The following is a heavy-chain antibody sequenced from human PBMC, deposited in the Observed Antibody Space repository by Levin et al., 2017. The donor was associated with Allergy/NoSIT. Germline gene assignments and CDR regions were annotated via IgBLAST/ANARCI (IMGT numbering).Heavy chain of an antibody. Sequence: GGSLRLSCAASGFTFSDYWMSWVRQAPGKGLEWVANIKQDGSEKYYVDSVKGRFTISRDNARKSLYLQMSSLRAEDTAVYYCARLRQLVLAFDYWGQGTPVTVSS. V-gene: IGHV3-7*01. CDR1: GFTFSDYW. D-gene: IGHD6-13*01. J-gene: IGHJ4*02. CDR3: ARLRQLVLAFDY. CDR2: IKQDGSEK.